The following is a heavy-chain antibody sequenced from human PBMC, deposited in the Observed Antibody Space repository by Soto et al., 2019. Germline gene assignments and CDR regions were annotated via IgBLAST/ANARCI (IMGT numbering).Heavy chain of an antibody. CDR3: AHIKLWDYGVCVSCFDP. J-gene: IGHJ5*02. Sequence: QITLKESGPTLVKPTQTLTLTCTFSGFSLSTTGVGVGWIRQPPGKALEWLALIYWYDDKRYSPSLKSRLTITKDTSKTQVVLTMTNMDPVDTATYYCAHIKLWDYGVCVSCFDPCGQGTLVTVSS. CDR1: GFSLSTTGVG. V-gene: IGHV2-5*01. CDR2: IYWYDDK. D-gene: IGHD4-17*01.